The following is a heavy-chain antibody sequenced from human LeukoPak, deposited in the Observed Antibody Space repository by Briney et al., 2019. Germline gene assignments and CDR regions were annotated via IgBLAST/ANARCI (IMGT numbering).Heavy chain of an antibody. V-gene: IGHV1-18*01. CDR2: ISAYNGNT. CDR1: GYTFTSYG. D-gene: IGHD3-22*01. J-gene: IGHJ6*03. Sequence: ASVKVSCMASGYTFTSYGISWVRQAPGQGLEWMGWISAYNGNTNYAQKLQGRVTMTTDTSTSTAYMELRSLRSDDTAVYYCARGKRITMIVDYMDVWGKGTTVTVSS. CDR3: ARGKRITMIVDYMDV.